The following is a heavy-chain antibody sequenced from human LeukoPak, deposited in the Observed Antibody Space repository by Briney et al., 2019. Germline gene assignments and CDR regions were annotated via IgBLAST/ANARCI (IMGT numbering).Heavy chain of an antibody. V-gene: IGHV4-39*07. CDR1: GGSISSSSYY. J-gene: IGHJ4*02. D-gene: IGHD5-12*01. Sequence: SETLSLTCAVSGGSISSSSYYWGWIRQPPGKGLEWIGSIYYSGSTYYNPSLKSRVTISVDTSKNQFSLKLSSVTAADTAVYYCARARWIVATILLFDYWGQGTLVTVSS. CDR3: ARARWIVATILLFDY. CDR2: IYYSGST.